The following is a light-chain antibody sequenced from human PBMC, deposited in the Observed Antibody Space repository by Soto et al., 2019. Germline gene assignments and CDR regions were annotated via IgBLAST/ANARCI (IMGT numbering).Light chain of an antibody. CDR2: GAS. J-gene: IGKJ2*01. CDR3: QKYNNWPNT. V-gene: IGKV3-15*01. CDR1: QSVSSN. Sequence: EIVMPQSPATLSVSPGERAPLSSRASQSVSSNLAWYQQKPGQAPRLPIYGASTKATSIPARFSGSPSGTEIALTISSLQSEDCSVYYCQKYNNWPNTFGQGPKLEIK.